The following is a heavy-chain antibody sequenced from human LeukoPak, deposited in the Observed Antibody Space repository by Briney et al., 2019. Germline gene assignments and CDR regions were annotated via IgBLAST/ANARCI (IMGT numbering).Heavy chain of an antibody. CDR3: ARVSFGPASEWFDP. J-gene: IGHJ5*02. CDR1: GFNVRRKY. Sequence: PGGSLRLSCAASGFNVRRKYMSWVRQAPGKGLECVSVFYSGGTTAYADSVKGRFTVSIDNSNNTLYLQMNSLRAEDTAVYYCARVSFGPASEWFDPWGQGTLVTVSS. CDR2: FYSGGTT. V-gene: IGHV3-53*01. D-gene: IGHD2-2*01.